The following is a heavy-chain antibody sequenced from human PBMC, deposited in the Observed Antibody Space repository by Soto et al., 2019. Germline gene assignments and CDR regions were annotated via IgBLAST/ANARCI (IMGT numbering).Heavy chain of an antibody. J-gene: IGHJ6*02. D-gene: IGHD1-26*01. Sequence: SETLSLTCIVSGGSITSYHWSWIRQFPGKGLEWIAYTSYTGNTNYNPSLQSRITINPDTSKNQFSLQLNSVTPEDTAVYYCARAKGWEGATGYYYYGMDVWGQGTTVTVSS. CDR3: ARAKGWEGATGYYYYGMDV. V-gene: IGHV4-59*12. CDR1: GGSITSYH. CDR2: TSYTGNT.